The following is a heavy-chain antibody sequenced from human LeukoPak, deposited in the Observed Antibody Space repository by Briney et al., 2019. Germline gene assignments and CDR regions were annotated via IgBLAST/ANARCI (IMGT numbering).Heavy chain of an antibody. D-gene: IGHD2-2*01. Sequence: ASVKVSCKASGYIFTTYDINWVRQAPGQGLEWMGWMNPNSGNTGSAQKFQGRVTMTEDTSTDTAYMELSSLRSEDTAVYYCATRNPIVVVVPAAISYYYYYMDVWGKGTTVTISS. V-gene: IGHV1-8*01. CDR1: GYIFTTYD. CDR2: MNPNSGNT. CDR3: ATRNPIVVVVPAAISYYYYYMDV. J-gene: IGHJ6*03.